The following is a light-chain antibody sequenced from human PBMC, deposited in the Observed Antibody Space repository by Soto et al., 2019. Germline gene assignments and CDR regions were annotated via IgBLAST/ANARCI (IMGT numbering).Light chain of an antibody. CDR1: QSISTN. V-gene: IGKV3-15*01. J-gene: IGKJ4*01. Sequence: EIVMTQSPATLSVSPGERAALSCRASQSISTNLAWYQQKPGQAPRLLLYGAYTRATGIPATFSGSGSGTEFTLTITSLQSEDFAVYYCQQYNNWPPLTFGGGTKVEIK. CDR3: QQYNNWPPLT. CDR2: GAY.